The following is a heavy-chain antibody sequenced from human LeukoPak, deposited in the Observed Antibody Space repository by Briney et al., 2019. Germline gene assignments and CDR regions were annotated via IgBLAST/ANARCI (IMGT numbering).Heavy chain of an antibody. CDR3: ARGFAMVRGVSWFDY. CDR2: IYFSWST. CDR1: GGSISSYY. D-gene: IGHD3-10*01. V-gene: IGHV4-4*08. J-gene: IGHJ4*02. Sequence: SETLSLTCTVSGGSISSYYWSWIRQPPAKGLGWKGDIYFSWSTNSYSYLQSRSTLSVDTSKNQISLNLRSVTAADPAVYYCARGFAMVRGVSWFDYWGQGTLVTVSS.